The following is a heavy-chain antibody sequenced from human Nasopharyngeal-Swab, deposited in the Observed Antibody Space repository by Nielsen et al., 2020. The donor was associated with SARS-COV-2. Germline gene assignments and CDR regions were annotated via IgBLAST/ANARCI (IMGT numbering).Heavy chain of an antibody. CDR2: ISSSSSYI. D-gene: IGHD1-20*01. CDR3: ARGITGTRRPDAFDI. J-gene: IGHJ3*02. Sequence: GESLKISCAASGFTFSSYSMNWVRQAPGKGLEWVSSISSSSSYIYYADSVKGRFTISRDNAKNSLYLQMNSLRAEDTAVYYCARGITGTRRPDAFDIWGQGTMVTVSS. V-gene: IGHV3-21*01. CDR1: GFTFSSYS.